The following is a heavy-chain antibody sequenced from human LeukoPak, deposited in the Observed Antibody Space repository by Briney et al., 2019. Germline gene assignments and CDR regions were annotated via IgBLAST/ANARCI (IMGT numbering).Heavy chain of an antibody. D-gene: IGHD5-18*01. V-gene: IGHV3-21*01. J-gene: IGHJ4*02. Sequence: GGSLRLSCAASGFTFSTYSMNWVRQAPGKGLEWVSSISSSSTYIYYADSVKGRFTISRDNAKNSLYLQMNSLRAEDTAVYYCAKSRWDTAIIQDYFDDWGQGTLVTVSS. CDR1: GFTFSTYS. CDR2: ISSSSTYI. CDR3: AKSRWDTAIIQDYFDD.